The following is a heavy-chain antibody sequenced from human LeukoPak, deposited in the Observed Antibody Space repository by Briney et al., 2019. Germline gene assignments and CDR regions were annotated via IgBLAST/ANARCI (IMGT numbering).Heavy chain of an antibody. D-gene: IGHD1-26*01. CDR2: INHSGST. Sequence: SETLSLTCAVYGGSFSGYYWSWIRQPPGKGLEWIGEINHSGSTNYNPSLKSRVTISVDTSKNQFSLKLSSVTAADTAVYYCARGFWGSYFSYAFDIWGQGTMVTVSS. J-gene: IGHJ3*02. V-gene: IGHV4-34*01. CDR3: ARGFWGSYFSYAFDI. CDR1: GGSFSGYY.